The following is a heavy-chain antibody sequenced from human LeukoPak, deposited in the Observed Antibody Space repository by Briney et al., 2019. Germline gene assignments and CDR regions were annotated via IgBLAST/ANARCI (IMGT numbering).Heavy chain of an antibody. CDR3: ARSGIDSSGYRYFDY. D-gene: IGHD3-22*01. J-gene: IGHJ4*02. CDR1: GFTFSSYA. CDR2: IYYSGST. Sequence: GSLRLSCAASGFTFSSYAMSWVRQPPGKGLEWIGSIYYSGSTYYNPSLKSRVTISVDTSKNQFSLKLSSVTAADTAVYYCARSGIDSSGYRYFDYWGQGTLVTVSS. V-gene: IGHV4-39*01.